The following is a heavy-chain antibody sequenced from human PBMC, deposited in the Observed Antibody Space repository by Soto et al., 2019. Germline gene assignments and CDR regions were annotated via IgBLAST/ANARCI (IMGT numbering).Heavy chain of an antibody. Sequence: KPSETLSLTCTVSGGSVSSGSYYWSWIRQPPGKGLEWIGYIYYSGSTNYNPSLKSRVTISVDTSKNQFSLKLSSVTAADTAVYYCARISGSTTYYYYYYGMDVWGQGTTVTVSS. CDR3: ARISGSTTYYYYYYGMDV. J-gene: IGHJ6*02. D-gene: IGHD3-10*01. V-gene: IGHV4-61*01. CDR1: GGSVSSGSYY. CDR2: IYYSGST.